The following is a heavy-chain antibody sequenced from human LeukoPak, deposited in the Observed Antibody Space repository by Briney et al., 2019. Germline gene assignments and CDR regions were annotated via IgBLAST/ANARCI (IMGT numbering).Heavy chain of an antibody. CDR3: AKEIYGDSTGGRFQH. V-gene: IGHV3-23*01. CDR1: EFTFSGYD. D-gene: IGHD4-17*01. J-gene: IGHJ1*01. CDR2: ISGSGGST. Sequence: GGSLRLSCAASEFTFSGYDMHWVRQAPGKGLEWVSAISGSGGSTYYADSVKGRFTISRDNSKNTLYLQMNSLRAEDTAVYYCAKEIYGDSTGGRFQHWGQGTLVTVSS.